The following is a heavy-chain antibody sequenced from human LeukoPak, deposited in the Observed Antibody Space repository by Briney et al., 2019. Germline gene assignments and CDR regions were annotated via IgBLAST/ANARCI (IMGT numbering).Heavy chain of an antibody. D-gene: IGHD6-13*01. CDR2: ISYDGSNK. V-gene: IGHV3-30*04. CDR3: ARDFGTAAGLDY. J-gene: IGHJ4*02. Sequence: PGGSLRLSCAASGFTFSSYAMHWVRQAPGKGLEWVAVISYDGSNKYYADSVKGRFTISRDNSKNTLYLQMNSLRAEDTAVYYCARDFGTAAGLDYRGQGTLVTVSS. CDR1: GFTFSSYA.